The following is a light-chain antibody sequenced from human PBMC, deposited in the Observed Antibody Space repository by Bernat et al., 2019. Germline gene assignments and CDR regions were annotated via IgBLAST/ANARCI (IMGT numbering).Light chain of an antibody. CDR3: SSDIRSRRDV. CDR1: SSDVGGYNS. Sequence: QAALTQPSAVSGSPGQSITISCTTPSSDVGGYNSVSWYQQHPGKAPKFIIYDGTNRPSGVSHRFSGSKSGNTDSLTISGLQPEDEANYHCSSDIRSRRDVCGRGSKVTV. J-gene: IGLJ1*01. V-gene: IGLV2-14*03. CDR2: DGT.